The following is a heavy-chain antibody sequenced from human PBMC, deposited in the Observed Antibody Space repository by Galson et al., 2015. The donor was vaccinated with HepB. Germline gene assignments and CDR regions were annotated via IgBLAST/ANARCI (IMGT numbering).Heavy chain of an antibody. Sequence: SLRLSCAASGFTFSSYWMSWVRQAPGKGLEWVANIKQDGSEKYYVDSVKGRFTISRDNAKNSLYLQMNSLRAEDTAVYYCAKDLVESSWYYFDYWGQGTLVTVSS. J-gene: IGHJ4*02. CDR1: GFTFSSYW. CDR2: IKQDGSEK. CDR3: AKDLVESSWYYFDY. D-gene: IGHD6-13*01. V-gene: IGHV3-7*03.